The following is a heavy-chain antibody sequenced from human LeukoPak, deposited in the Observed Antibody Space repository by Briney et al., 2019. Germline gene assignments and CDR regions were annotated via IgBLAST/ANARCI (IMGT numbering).Heavy chain of an antibody. D-gene: IGHD6-13*01. Sequence: GGSLRLSCTTSGFTFTNYGINWVRQAPGKGLEWVAAIWYDGSKTYYTDSVKGRFTVSRDISKNTVYLQMNSLRAEDTAVYYCAKGKLVLLSWFDPWGQGTLVTVSS. CDR2: IWYDGSKT. CDR3: AKGKLVLLSWFDP. V-gene: IGHV3-33*06. J-gene: IGHJ5*02. CDR1: GFTFTNYG.